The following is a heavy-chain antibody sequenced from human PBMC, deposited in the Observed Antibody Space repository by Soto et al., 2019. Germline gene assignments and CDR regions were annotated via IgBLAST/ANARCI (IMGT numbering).Heavy chain of an antibody. J-gene: IGHJ3*02. D-gene: IGHD2-2*01. CDR2: ISYDGSNK. CDR3: ARKYALDAFDI. CDR1: GFTFSSYA. V-gene: IGHV3-30-3*01. Sequence: QVQLVESGGGVVQPGRSLRLSCAASGFTFSSYAMHWVRQAPGKGLEWVAVISYDGSNKYYADSVKGRFTISRDNSKNTLYLQMNSLRAEDTAVYYCARKYALDAFDIWGQGTMVTVSS.